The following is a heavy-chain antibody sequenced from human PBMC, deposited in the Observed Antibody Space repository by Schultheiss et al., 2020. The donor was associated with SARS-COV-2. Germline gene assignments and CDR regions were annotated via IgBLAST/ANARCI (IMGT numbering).Heavy chain of an antibody. CDR3: AAQRYDFWSGYDGYFDY. Sequence: SETLSLTCTVSGASISSGSYFWGWFRQPAGKGLEWIGRIYTSGSTNYNPSLKSRVTISVDTSKNQFSLKLSSVTAADTAVYYCAAQRYDFWSGYDGYFDYWGQGTLVTVSS. CDR1: GASISSGSYF. J-gene: IGHJ4*02. D-gene: IGHD3-3*01. CDR2: IYTSGST. V-gene: IGHV4-61*02.